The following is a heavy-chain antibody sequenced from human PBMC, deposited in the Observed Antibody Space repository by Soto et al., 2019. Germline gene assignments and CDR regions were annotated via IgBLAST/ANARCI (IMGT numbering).Heavy chain of an antibody. CDR2: ISYDGSNK. V-gene: IGHV3-30-3*01. Sequence: QVQLVESGGGVVQPGRSLRLSCAASGFTFSSYAMHWVRQAPGKGLEWVAVISYDGSNKYYADSVKGRFTISRDNSKNTLYLQMNSLRAEDTAVYYCAREGHDILTAAGGMDVWGQGTTVTVSS. D-gene: IGHD3-9*01. CDR3: AREGHDILTAAGGMDV. CDR1: GFTFSSYA. J-gene: IGHJ6*02.